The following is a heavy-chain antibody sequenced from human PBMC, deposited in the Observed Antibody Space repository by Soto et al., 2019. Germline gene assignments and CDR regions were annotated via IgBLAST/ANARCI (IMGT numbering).Heavy chain of an antibody. CDR2: ISGSGGST. CDR1: GFTFSSYP. D-gene: IGHD3-22*01. J-gene: IGHJ4*02. V-gene: IGHV3-23*01. CDR3: AKGGQAYYDSSGYFDY. Sequence: GGSLRLSCAASGFTFSSYPMSWVRQAPGKGLEWVSAISGSGGSTYYADSVKGRFTISRDNSKNTLYLQMNSLRAEDTAVYYRAKGGQAYYDSSGYFDYWGQGTLVTVSS.